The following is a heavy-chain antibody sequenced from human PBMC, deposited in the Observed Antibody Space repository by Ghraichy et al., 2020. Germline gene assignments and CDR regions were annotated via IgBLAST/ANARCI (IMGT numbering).Heavy chain of an antibody. V-gene: IGHV3-48*02. CDR3: VRIRVSGGYDAFDI. D-gene: IGHD3-16*01. CDR2: ISTSSSNR. CDR1: GFTFNNSS. J-gene: IGHJ3*02. Sequence: GGSLRLSCAASGFTFNNSSMNWVRQAPGKGLEWVSYISTSSSNRFYADFVKGRFTISRDNAKNSLYLQMNSLRDEDTAVYYCVRIRVSGGYDAFDIWGQGTMVIVSS.